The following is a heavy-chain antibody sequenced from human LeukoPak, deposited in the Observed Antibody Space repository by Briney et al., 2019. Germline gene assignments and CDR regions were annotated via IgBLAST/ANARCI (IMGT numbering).Heavy chain of an antibody. D-gene: IGHD2-21*02. CDR3: AKARHIAVVTAIPFDS. CDR2: ISCSGGST. CDR1: GFTFSSYA. J-gene: IGHJ4*02. V-gene: IGHV3-23*01. Sequence: GGSLRLSCAASGFTFSSYAMSWVRQAPGKGLEWVSAISCSGGSTYYADSVKGRFTISRDNSKNTLYLQMNSLRAEDTDVYCCAKARHIAVVTAIPFDSWGQGTLVTVSS.